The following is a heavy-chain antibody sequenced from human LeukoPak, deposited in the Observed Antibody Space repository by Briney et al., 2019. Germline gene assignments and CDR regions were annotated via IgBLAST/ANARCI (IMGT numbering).Heavy chain of an antibody. CDR3: AGAQKWSTFDY. CDR1: GFTFSSYA. D-gene: IGHD2-8*01. J-gene: IGHJ4*02. CDR2: ISYDGSNE. Sequence: GGSLRLSCAASGFTFSSYAMSWVRQAPGKGLEWVALISYDGSNEYYGDSVRGRFAISRDNSKNTVYLQMNSLRSEDTAVYYCAGAQKWSTFDYWGQGTVVTVSS. V-gene: IGHV3-30*09.